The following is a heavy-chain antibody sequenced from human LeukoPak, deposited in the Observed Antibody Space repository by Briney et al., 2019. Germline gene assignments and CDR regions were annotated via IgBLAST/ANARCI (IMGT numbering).Heavy chain of an antibody. V-gene: IGHV4-39*07. CDR2: TYYGGDT. D-gene: IGHD1-26*01. CDR1: GGSISSSSYY. Sequence: SETLSLTCTVYGGSISSSSYYWGWIRQPPGKGLEWIGNTYYGGDTYYNPSLKSQVTMSVDTSKNQFSLKLSSVTAADTAVYYCARGGSTPHSGSYYIDYWGQGTLVTVSS. CDR3: ARGGSTPHSGSYYIDY. J-gene: IGHJ4*02.